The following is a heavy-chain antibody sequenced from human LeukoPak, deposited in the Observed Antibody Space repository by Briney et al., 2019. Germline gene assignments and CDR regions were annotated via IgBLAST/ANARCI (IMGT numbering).Heavy chain of an antibody. J-gene: IGHJ4*02. CDR2: ISGSSIYI. V-gene: IGHV3-21*01. CDR1: GFTFSTYS. D-gene: IGHD3-22*01. CDR3: ARDPPYSDSSGYYYDY. Sequence: KPGGSPRLSCAASGFTFSTYSMNWVRQAPGKGLEWVSSISGSSIYIYYADSVKGRFTISRDNAKNSLYLQMNSLRAEDTAVYYCARDPPYSDSSGYYYDYWGQGTLVTVSS.